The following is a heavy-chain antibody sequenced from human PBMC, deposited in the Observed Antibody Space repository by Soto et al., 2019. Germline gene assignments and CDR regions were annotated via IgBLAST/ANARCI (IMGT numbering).Heavy chain of an antibody. J-gene: IGHJ6*02. CDR2: ISYDGSNK. D-gene: IGHD6-19*01. CDR1: GFTFSSYG. CDR3: ARASSGRSYYYGMDV. Sequence: QVQLVESGGGVVQPGRSLRLSCAASGFTFSSYGMHWVRQAPGKGLEWVAVISYDGSNKYYADSVKGRFTISRDNSKNTLYLQMNSLRAEDTAVYYCARASSGRSYYYGMDVWGQVTTVTVSS. V-gene: IGHV3-30*03.